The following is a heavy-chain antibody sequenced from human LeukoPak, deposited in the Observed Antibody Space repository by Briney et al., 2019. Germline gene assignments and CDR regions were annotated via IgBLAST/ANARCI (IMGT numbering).Heavy chain of an antibody. CDR3: ARGRGGSGIRYFDL. V-gene: IGHV4-59*01. J-gene: IGHJ2*01. CDR1: GASISRYY. Sequence: PSETLSPTCTVYGASISRYYWSWIRQPPGKGLEWIGYIYYSGSTNYNPSLKSRVTISVDTSKNQFSLKLSSVTAADTAVYYCARGRGGSGIRYFDLWGRGTLVTVSS. CDR2: IYYSGST. D-gene: IGHD3-10*01.